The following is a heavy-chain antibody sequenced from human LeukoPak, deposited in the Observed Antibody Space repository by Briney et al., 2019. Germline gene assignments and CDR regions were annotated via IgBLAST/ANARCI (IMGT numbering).Heavy chain of an antibody. CDR2: IIPIFGTA. J-gene: IGHJ4*02. CDR1: GGTFSSYA. Sequence: ASVKVSCKASGGTFSSYAISWVRQAPGQGLLWMRGIIPIFGTANYAQKFQGRVTITADKSTSTAYMELSSLRSEDTAVYYCARGVWFGELSFDYWGQGTLVTVSS. CDR3: ARGVWFGELSFDY. V-gene: IGHV1-69*06. D-gene: IGHD3-10*01.